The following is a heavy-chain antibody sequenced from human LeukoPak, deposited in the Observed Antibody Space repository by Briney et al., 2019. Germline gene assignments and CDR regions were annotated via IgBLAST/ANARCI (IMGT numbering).Heavy chain of an antibody. CDR2: ISSGSDKI. CDR3: ARESIYCGRDSCGLDP. V-gene: IGHV3-21*01. D-gene: IGHD2-21*02. CDR1: GFKFSVYG. Sequence: GGSLRLSCAASGFKFSVYGMTWVRQAPGKGLEWVSFISSGSDKIYYADSVKGRFTISRDDANDSLFLHVVSLRAEDTAVYYCARESIYCGRDSCGLDPWGQGSLVTVAS. J-gene: IGHJ5*02.